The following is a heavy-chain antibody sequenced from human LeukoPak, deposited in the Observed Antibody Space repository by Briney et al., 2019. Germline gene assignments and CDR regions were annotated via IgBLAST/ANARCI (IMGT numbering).Heavy chain of an antibody. CDR3: ASGSYYAMFDAFDI. Sequence: GGSLRLSCAASGFTFSSYAMHWVRQAPGKGLEWVAVISYDGSNKYYADSVKGRFTISRDNSKNTLYLQMNSLRAEDTAVYYCASGSYYAMFDAFDIWGQGTMVTVSS. CDR1: GFTFSSYA. CDR2: ISYDGSNK. J-gene: IGHJ3*02. V-gene: IGHV3-30-3*01. D-gene: IGHD1-26*01.